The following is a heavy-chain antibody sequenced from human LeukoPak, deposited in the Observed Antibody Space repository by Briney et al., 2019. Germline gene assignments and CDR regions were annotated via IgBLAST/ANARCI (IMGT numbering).Heavy chain of an antibody. CDR1: GYNFIGYG. Sequence: SVKVSCKASGYNFIGYGITWVRQAPGQGLEWMGGIIPIFGTANYAQKFQGRVTITTDESTSTAYMELSSLRSEDTAVYYCARVRGSGYYGFDYWGQGTLVAVSS. J-gene: IGHJ4*02. CDR2: IIPIFGTA. CDR3: ARVRGSGYYGFDY. V-gene: IGHV1-69*05. D-gene: IGHD3-3*01.